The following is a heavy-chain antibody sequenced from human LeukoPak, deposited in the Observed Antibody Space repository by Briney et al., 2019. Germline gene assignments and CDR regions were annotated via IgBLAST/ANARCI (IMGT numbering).Heavy chain of an antibody. Sequence: GGSLRLSCAASGFTFSSYSMNWVRQAPGKGLEWVSYISSSTIYYADSVKGRFTISRDNAKNSLYLQMNSLRAEDTAVYYCARDQYDYGDYDGGSWGQGTLVTVSS. CDR3: ARDQYDYGDYDGGS. V-gene: IGHV3-48*01. CDR2: ISSSTI. CDR1: GFTFSSYS. J-gene: IGHJ5*02. D-gene: IGHD4-17*01.